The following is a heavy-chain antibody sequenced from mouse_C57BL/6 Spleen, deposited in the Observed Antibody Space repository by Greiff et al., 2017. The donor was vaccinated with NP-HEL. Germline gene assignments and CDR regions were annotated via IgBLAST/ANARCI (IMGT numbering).Heavy chain of an antibody. Sequence: QVQLQQSGAELVKPGASVKISCKASGYAFSSYWMNWVKQRPGKGLEWIGQIYPGDGDTNYNGKFKGKATLTADKTSSTAYMQLSSLTSVDSAVYFCARCRIVRGGIYEDWFAYWGQGTLVTVSA. CDR1: GYAFSSYW. CDR2: IYPGDGDT. J-gene: IGHJ3*01. V-gene: IGHV1-80*01. CDR3: ARCRIVRGGIYEDWFAY. D-gene: IGHD1-1*02.